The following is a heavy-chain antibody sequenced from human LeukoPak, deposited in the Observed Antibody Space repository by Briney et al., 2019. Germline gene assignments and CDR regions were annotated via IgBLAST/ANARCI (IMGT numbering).Heavy chain of an antibody. J-gene: IGHJ4*02. V-gene: IGHV3-30*18. D-gene: IGHD2-15*01. CDR2: ISYDGSNK. Sequence: PGGSLRLSCAASGFTFSSYGIQWVRQAPGKGLEWVAVISYDGSNKYYADSVKGRFTISRDNSKNTLYLQMNSLRAEDTAVYYCAKHLAVVVVAAAAFDYWGQGTLVTVSS. CDR3: AKHLAVVVVAAAAFDY. CDR1: GFTFSSYG.